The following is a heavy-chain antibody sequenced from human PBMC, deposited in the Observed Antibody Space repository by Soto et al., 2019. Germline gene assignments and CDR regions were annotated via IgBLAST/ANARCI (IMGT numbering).Heavy chain of an antibody. Sequence: QITLKESGPTLVKPTQTLTLTCTFSGFSLSTRDVGVGWIRQPPGKALEWLALLYWDDDNRYSPSLSRRLTLTKDTSKNQVGLTMTNMDPVDTATYYCAHGSGWLFDYWGPGTLVTVSS. J-gene: IGHJ4*02. CDR1: GFSLSTRDVG. CDR3: AHGSGWLFDY. V-gene: IGHV2-5*02. D-gene: IGHD6-19*01. CDR2: LYWDDDN.